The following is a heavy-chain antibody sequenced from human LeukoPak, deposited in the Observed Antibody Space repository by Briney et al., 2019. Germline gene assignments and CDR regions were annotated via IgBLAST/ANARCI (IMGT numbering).Heavy chain of an antibody. CDR1: GFTFSSFA. CDR2: ISGSGGST. V-gene: IGHV3-23*01. Sequence: GASLRLSCAASGFTFSSFAMSWVRQAPGKGLEWVSAISGSGGSTFYADSVKGRFTISRDNSKNTLFLQMNGLRAEDTAVYHCAKDRSCSGSSCNVGSWGQGTMVTVSS. D-gene: IGHD2-2*01. J-gene: IGHJ3*01. CDR3: AKDRSCSGSSCNVGS.